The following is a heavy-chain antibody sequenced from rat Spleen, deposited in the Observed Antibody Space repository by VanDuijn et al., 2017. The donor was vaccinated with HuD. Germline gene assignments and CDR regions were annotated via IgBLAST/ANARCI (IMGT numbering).Heavy chain of an antibody. CDR2: LSYDGSST. CDR3: ARCRYSGFDY. CDR1: GFTFSDYN. D-gene: IGHD1-1*01. V-gene: IGHV5-7*01. Sequence: EVQLVESGGGLVQPGRSLKLSCAASGFTFSDYNMAWVRQAPKKGLEWVATLSYDGSSTYYRDSVKGRFTISSDNAKSTLYLQMDSLRSEDTATYFCARCRYSGFDYWGLGVMVTVSS. J-gene: IGHJ2*01.